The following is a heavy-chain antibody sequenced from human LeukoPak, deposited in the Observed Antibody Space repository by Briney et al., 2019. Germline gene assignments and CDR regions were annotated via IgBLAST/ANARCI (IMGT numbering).Heavy chain of an antibody. J-gene: IGHJ4*02. V-gene: IGHV3-20*03. CDR3: AKPSGWLFCFDY. CDR1: WFPFYYYG. D-gene: IGHD6-19*01. Sequence: GGSLELSFAGSWFPFYYYGNSWVRPAPGKGPGWVSGINWNGGSTGYADSVKGRFTISRDNAKNSLYLHMNSLRAEDTALYYCAKPSGWLFCFDYWGQGTLVTVSS. CDR2: INWNGGST.